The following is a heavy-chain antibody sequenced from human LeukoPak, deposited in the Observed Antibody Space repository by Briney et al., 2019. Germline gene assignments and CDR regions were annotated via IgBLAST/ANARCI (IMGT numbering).Heavy chain of an antibody. J-gene: IGHJ5*01. CDR3: VKGGVYSSNWYDY. Sequence: AGGSLRLSCSASGFTFSSYAMHWVRQAPGKGLEYVSSISSNGGNTYYADSMKGRFTISRDNSKNTLYLQMSSLRADETAVYYYVKGGVYSSNWYDYWGQGTLVSVSS. CDR2: ISSNGGNT. V-gene: IGHV3-64D*09. CDR1: GFTFSSYA. D-gene: IGHD6-13*01.